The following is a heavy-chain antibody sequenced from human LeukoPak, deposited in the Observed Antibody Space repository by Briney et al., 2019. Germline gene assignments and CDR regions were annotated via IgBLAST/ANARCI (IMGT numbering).Heavy chain of an antibody. V-gene: IGHV3-7*03. D-gene: IGHD3-16*01. CDR1: AFIFSGHW. Sequence: GGSLRLSCEGSAFIFSGHWMNWVRQTPGKGLEWVASIKEDGSERQYVDSAKGRFSISRDNTKGSLFLQLNSLRAEDTAVYYCATSWGPDTSAFRWGRDGMDVWGQGTTVIVS. J-gene: IGHJ6*02. CDR3: ATSWGPDTSAFRWGRDGMDV. CDR2: IKEDGSER.